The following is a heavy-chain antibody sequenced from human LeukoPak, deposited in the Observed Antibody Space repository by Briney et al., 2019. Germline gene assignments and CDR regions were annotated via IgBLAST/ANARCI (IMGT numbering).Heavy chain of an antibody. V-gene: IGHV4-61*02. CDR3: AREFLASRRNWVYP. J-gene: IGHJ5*02. D-gene: IGHD6-6*01. Sequence: SQTLSLTCAVSGDSISSGTDYWSWIRQPAGQGLEWIGRIYTTGITNYNLSLKSRVTISVDTSKNQFSLNLTSVTAADTAVYYCAREFLASRRNWVYPWGQGILVTVSS. CDR2: IYTTGIT. CDR1: GDSISSGTDY.